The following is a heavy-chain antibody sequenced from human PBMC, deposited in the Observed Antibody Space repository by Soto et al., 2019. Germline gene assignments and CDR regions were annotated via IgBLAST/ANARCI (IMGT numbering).Heavy chain of an antibody. J-gene: IGHJ4*02. CDR2: IIPIFGTA. V-gene: IGHV1-69*06. CDR3: ASSSGNNYGVGTNYYFDS. CDR1: GGTFSTYS. Sequence: QVQLVQSGAEVKKPGSSVKVSCKTSGGTFSTYSIVWVRQAPGEGLEWMGGIIPIFGTANYAQKFQDRVTITANKSRNTPFMELSTLKSEHTAMYYCASSSGNNYGVGTNYYFDSWAPGTLVTVSS. D-gene: IGHD1-26*01.